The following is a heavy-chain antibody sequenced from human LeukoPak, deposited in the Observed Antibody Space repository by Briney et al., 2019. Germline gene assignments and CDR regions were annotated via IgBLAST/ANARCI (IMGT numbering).Heavy chain of an antibody. CDR3: ARAVVFYYDGSGYSTRFDY. CDR1: GGSTSSYY. D-gene: IGHD3-22*01. V-gene: IGHV4-59*01. Sequence: PLETLSLTCTVSGGSTSSYYWSWIRQPPGKGLEWVGYIYYSGSTSYTPSLKSRVTISLDTSMNQFSLNVRSVTAADTAMYYCARAVVFYYDGSGYSTRFDYWGQGTLVTASS. CDR2: IYYSGST. J-gene: IGHJ4*02.